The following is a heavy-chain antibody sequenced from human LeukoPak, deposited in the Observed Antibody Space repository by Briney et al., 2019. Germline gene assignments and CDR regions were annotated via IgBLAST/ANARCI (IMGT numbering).Heavy chain of an antibody. Sequence: PGGSLRLSCAASGFTFSSYGMHWVRQAPGKGLEWVAVISYDGSNKYYADSVKGRLTISRDNSKNTLYLQMNSPRAEDTAVYYCAKVASVTMVRGASDYWGQGTLVTVSS. D-gene: IGHD3-10*01. J-gene: IGHJ4*02. CDR3: AKVASVTMVRGASDY. CDR1: GFTFSSYG. CDR2: ISYDGSNK. V-gene: IGHV3-30*18.